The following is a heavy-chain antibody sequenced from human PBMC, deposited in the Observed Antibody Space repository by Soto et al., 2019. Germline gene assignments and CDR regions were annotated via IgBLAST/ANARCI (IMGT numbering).Heavy chain of an antibody. CDR3: ARDWVVVVPAAIPLYYYYGMDV. CDR2: IYSGGST. D-gene: IGHD2-2*01. J-gene: IGHJ6*02. V-gene: IGHV3-53*01. CDR1: GFTVSSNY. Sequence: QPGGSLRLSCAASGFTVSSNYMSWVRQAPGKGLEWVSVIYSGGSTYYADSVRGRFTISRDNSKNTLYLQMNSLRAEDTAVYYCARDWVVVVPAAIPLYYYYGMDVWGQGTTVTVSS.